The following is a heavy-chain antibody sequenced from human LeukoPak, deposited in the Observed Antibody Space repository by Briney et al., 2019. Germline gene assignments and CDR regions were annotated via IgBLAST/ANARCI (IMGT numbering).Heavy chain of an antibody. J-gene: IGHJ4*02. CDR2: ISAYNGNT. CDR3: ARDPAEYYYDSSGYSNFDY. V-gene: IGHV1-18*01. D-gene: IGHD3-22*01. CDR1: GYTFTSYG. Sequence: GASVKVSCKASGYTFTSYGISWVRQAPGQGLEWMGWISAYNGNTNYAQKLQGRVTMTTDTSTSTAYMELRSLRSDDTAVYYCARDPAEYYYDSSGYSNFDYWGQGTLVTVSS.